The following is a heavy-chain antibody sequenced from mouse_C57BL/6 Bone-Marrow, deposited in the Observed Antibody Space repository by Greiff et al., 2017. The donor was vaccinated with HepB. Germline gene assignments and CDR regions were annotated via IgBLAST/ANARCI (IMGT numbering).Heavy chain of an antibody. J-gene: IGHJ3*01. Sequence: VKLVESGAELARPGASVKLSCKASGYTFTSYGISWVKQRTGQGLEWIGEIYPRSGNTYYNEKFKGKATLTADKSSSTAYMELRSLTSEDSAVYFCARSRRLRFAYWGQGTLVTVSA. CDR2: IYPRSGNT. V-gene: IGHV1-81*01. CDR1: GYTFTSYG. CDR3: ARSRRLRFAY. D-gene: IGHD2-4*01.